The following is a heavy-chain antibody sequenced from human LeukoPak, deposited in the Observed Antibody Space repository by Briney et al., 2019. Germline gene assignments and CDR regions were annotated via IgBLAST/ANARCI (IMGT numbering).Heavy chain of an antibody. Sequence: GGSLRLSCAASGFTFSDHFLDWVRQAPEKGLEWVGRTRNKANSYITEYAASVKGRFTISRDDSKNSLYLQMSSLKTDDTAMYYCASIRGTFGYWGQGTLVTVSS. D-gene: IGHD1-26*01. V-gene: IGHV3-72*01. CDR3: ASIRGTFGY. CDR1: GFTFSDHF. J-gene: IGHJ4*02. CDR2: TRNKANSYIT.